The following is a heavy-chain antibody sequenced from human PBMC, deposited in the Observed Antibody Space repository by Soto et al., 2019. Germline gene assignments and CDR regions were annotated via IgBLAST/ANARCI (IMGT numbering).Heavy chain of an antibody. D-gene: IGHD2-8*01. CDR2: ISAYNGNT. CDR1: GYTFTSYG. Sequence: QVQLVQSGAEVKKPGASVKVSCKASGYTFTSYGISWVRQAPGQGLEWMGWISAYNGNTNYAQKLQGRVTMTTDTATSTAYMELRSLRSDDTAVYSCARENPRTDLMVYANEAAAAAYWGQGTLVTVSS. V-gene: IGHV1-18*04. CDR3: ARENPRTDLMVYANEAAAAAY. J-gene: IGHJ4*02.